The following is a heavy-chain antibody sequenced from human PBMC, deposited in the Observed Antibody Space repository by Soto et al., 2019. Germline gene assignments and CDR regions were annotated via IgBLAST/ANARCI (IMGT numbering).Heavy chain of an antibody. Sequence: GASVKVSXKASGYTFTGYCMHWVRQAPGQGIEWMGWINPNSGGTNYAQKFQGWVTMTRDTSISTAYMELSRLRSDDTAVYYCARGHVYTGLAFDIWGQGTMVTVSS. CDR3: ARGHVYTGLAFDI. CDR2: INPNSGGT. V-gene: IGHV1-2*04. D-gene: IGHD1-20*01. CDR1: GYTFTGYC. J-gene: IGHJ3*02.